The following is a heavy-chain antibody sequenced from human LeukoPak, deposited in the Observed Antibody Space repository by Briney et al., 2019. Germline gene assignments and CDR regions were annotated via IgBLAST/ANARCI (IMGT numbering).Heavy chain of an antibody. CDR3: ARSYSGSYYRTFDY. V-gene: IGHV4-59*01. Sequence: SETLSLTCTVSGGSISSYYWSWIRQPPGKGLEWIGYIYYSGSTNYNPSLKSRVTISVDTSKNQFSLKLSSVTAADTAVYYCARSYSGSYYRTFDYWGQGTLVTVSS. CDR2: IYYSGST. CDR1: GGSISSYY. D-gene: IGHD3-10*01. J-gene: IGHJ4*02.